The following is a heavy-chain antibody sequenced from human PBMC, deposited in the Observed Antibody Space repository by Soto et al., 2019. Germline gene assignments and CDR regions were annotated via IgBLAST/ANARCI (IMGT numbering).Heavy chain of an antibody. V-gene: IGHV4-34*01. CDR3: ARVPWRYDFSRNWFDP. J-gene: IGHJ5*02. CDR1: GGSFSGYY. Sequence: PSETLSLTCAVYGGSFSGYYWSWIRQPPGKGLEWIGEINHSGSTNYNPSLKSRVTISVDTSKNQFSLKLSSVTAADTTVFYCARVPWRYDFSRNWFDPWGQGPLVTVSS. CDR2: INHSGST. D-gene: IGHD3-3*01.